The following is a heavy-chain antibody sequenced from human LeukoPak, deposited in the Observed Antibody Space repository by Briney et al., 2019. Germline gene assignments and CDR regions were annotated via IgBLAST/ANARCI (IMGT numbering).Heavy chain of an antibody. CDR3: AKDWDYDFWSGYYVY. D-gene: IGHD3-3*01. Sequence: PGGSLRLSCAASGFTFSSYAMSWVRQAPGKGLEWVSAISGSGGSTYYADSVKGRFTISRDNSKNTLYLQMNSLRAEDTAVYYCAKDWDYDFWSGYYVYWGQGTLVTVSS. CDR2: ISGSGGST. CDR1: GFTFSSYA. V-gene: IGHV3-23*01. J-gene: IGHJ4*02.